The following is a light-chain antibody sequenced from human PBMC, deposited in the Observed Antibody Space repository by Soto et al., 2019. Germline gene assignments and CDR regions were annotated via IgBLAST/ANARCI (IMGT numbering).Light chain of an antibody. CDR1: SSNIGAGYV. V-gene: IGLV1-40*01. Sequence: QSVLTQPPSVSGAPGQRVTISCTGSSSNIGAGYVVHWYQQLPGTAPKLLIYGNCNRPSGVPDRFSGSKSGTSASLAITGLQAEDEADYYCQSYDSSLSGSVFGGGTQLTVL. CDR2: GNC. J-gene: IGLJ2*01. CDR3: QSYDSSLSGSV.